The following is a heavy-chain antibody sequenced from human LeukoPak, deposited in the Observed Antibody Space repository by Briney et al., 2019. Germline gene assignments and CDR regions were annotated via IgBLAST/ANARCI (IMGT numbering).Heavy chain of an antibody. J-gene: IGHJ4*02. CDR1: GFTFSSYA. Sequence: GGSLRLSCAAAGFTFSSYAMSWVRQAPGKGLEWVSAVYDGDTTYYADSVKGRFTISRDNSKNTLYLQINSLRVEDTAVYFCARDRLLYLDYWGQGTPVTVSS. V-gene: IGHV3-23*01. CDR2: VYDGDTT. D-gene: IGHD2-21*02. CDR3: ARDRLLYLDY.